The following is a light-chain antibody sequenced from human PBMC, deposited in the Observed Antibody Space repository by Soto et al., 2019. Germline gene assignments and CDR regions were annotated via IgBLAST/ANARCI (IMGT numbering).Light chain of an antibody. V-gene: IGKV3-15*01. J-gene: IGKJ1*01. CDR3: QQYNNWPPWT. CDR1: QSVSSSY. Sequence: EIVLTQSPGSLSFSSGERATLSFRASQSVSSSYLAWYQQKPGQAPRLLIYGASTRATGIPARFSGSGSGTEFTLTISSLQSEDFAVYYCQQYNNWPPWTFGQGTKVDIK. CDR2: GAS.